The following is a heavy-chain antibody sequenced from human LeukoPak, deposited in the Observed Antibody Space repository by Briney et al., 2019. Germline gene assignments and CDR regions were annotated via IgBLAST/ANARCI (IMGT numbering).Heavy chain of an antibody. D-gene: IGHD3-10*01. Sequence: GGSLRLSCAASGCTFSYYAVSWVRQAPGKGLEWVSAISGSGGRTYYADSVKGRFTLSRDNSKNTLYLQMNSLRAEDTAVYYCAKEYYYGSGTYYNVDYWGQGTLVTVSS. V-gene: IGHV3-23*01. CDR1: GCTFSYYA. CDR2: ISGSGGRT. CDR3: AKEYYYGSGTYYNVDY. J-gene: IGHJ4*02.